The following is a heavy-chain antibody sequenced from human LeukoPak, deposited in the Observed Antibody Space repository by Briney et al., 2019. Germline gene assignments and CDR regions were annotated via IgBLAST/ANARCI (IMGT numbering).Heavy chain of an antibody. Sequence: TLSLTCTVSGDSISSGDYYWSWIRQPAGKGLEWIGRISSSGSTNYNPSLKSRVTISVDTSKNQFSLKLSSVTAADTAVYYCARAFYPGYYSYMAVWGKGTTATVSS. D-gene: IGHD3-3*02. V-gene: IGHV4-61*02. J-gene: IGHJ6*03. CDR3: ARAFYPGYYSYMAV. CDR1: GDSISSGDYY. CDR2: ISSSGST.